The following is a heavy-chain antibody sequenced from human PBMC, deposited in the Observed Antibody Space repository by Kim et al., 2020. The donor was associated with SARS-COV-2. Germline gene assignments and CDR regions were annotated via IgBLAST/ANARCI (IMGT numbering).Heavy chain of an antibody. V-gene: IGHV4-59*01. CDR1: GGSISSYY. CDR3: ASASSIAAHNWFDP. CDR2: IYYSGST. Sequence: SETLSLTCTVSGGSISSYYWSWIRQPPGKGLEWIGYIYYSGSTNYNPSLKSRVTISVDTSKNQFSLKLSSVTAADTAVYYCASASSIAAHNWFDPWGQGTLVTVSS. D-gene: IGHD6-6*01. J-gene: IGHJ5*02.